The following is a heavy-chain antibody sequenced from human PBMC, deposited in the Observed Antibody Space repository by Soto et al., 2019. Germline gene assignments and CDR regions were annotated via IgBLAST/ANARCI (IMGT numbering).Heavy chain of an antibody. D-gene: IGHD3-22*01. CDR1: GITFSISA. J-gene: IGHJ4*02. CDR2: ISGNGGGT. CDR3: AKANYYERSGLEYLEY. Sequence: EVQVLESGGALVQPGGSLRLSCAASGITFSISAMTWVRQAPGKGLEWVSVISGNGGGTYYADSVKGRFTISRDNSKNTVYLQMNSLKAEDSAVYYCAKANYYERSGLEYLEYWGQGTLVTVSS. V-gene: IGHV3-23*01.